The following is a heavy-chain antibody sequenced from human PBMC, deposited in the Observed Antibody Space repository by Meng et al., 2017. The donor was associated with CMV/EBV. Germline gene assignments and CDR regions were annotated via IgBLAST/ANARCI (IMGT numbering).Heavy chain of an antibody. D-gene: IGHD2-2*01. Sequence: SGPTLVKPTQTLTLTCTFSGFSLSTSAVGVGWIRQPPGKALEWLALIYWNDDKRYSPSLKSRPTITQDTSQNQVVLTMTNMDPVDTATYYRAHTGGCSSTSCYLNWFDPWGQGTLVTVSS. J-gene: IGHJ5*02. CDR1: GFSLSTSAVG. CDR3: AHTGGCSSTSCYLNWFDP. CDR2: IYWNDDK. V-gene: IGHV2-5*01.